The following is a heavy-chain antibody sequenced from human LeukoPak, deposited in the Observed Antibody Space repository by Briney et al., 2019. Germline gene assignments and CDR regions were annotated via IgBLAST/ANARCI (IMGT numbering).Heavy chain of an antibody. J-gene: IGHJ4*02. CDR3: RIAAAGNIDY. CDR2: FDPEDGET. Sequence: ASGKVSCKVSGYTLTELSMHWVRQGPGKGLEWMGGFDPEDGETIYAQKFQGRVTMTEDTSTDTAYMELSSLRSEDTAVYYCRIAAAGNIDYWGQGTLVTVSS. D-gene: IGHD6-13*01. V-gene: IGHV1-24*01. CDR1: GYTLTELS.